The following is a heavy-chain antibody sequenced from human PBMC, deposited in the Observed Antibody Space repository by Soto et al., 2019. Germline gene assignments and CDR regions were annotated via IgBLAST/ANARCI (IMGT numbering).Heavy chain of an antibody. V-gene: IGHV3-30-3*01. D-gene: IGHD5-18*01. J-gene: IGHJ2*01. CDR1: GFTFNNYA. CDR3: ARDPLWGTAMVLWYFDL. CDR2: ISYDGSNK. Sequence: QVQLVESGGGVVQPGRSLRLSCAASGFTFNNYAMHWVRQAPGKGLEWVALISYDGSNKYYADSVKGRFTISRDNSKNXRYLQMNSLRAEDTAVYYCARDPLWGTAMVLWYFDLWGRGTLVTVSS.